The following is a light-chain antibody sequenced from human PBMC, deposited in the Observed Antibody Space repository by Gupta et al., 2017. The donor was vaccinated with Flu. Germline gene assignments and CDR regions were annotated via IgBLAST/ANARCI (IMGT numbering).Light chain of an antibody. Sequence: CWARKRNRTWLAWYQHHPAQVPSILLVCAYVRSPASPVRFSGSGSCTAFTPTVSSLQSEDFAVYYCQQYKDCLMYTFGQGTKVEIK. V-gene: IGKV3-15*01. J-gene: IGKJ2*01. CDR3: QQYKDCLMYT. CDR2: CAY. CDR1: KRNRTW.